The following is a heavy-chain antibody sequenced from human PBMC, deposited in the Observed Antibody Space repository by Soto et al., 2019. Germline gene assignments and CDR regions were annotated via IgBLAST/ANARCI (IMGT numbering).Heavy chain of an antibody. CDR1: GYTLTSYA. J-gene: IGHJ4*02. CDR3: ARGPGGPDGPGDY. D-gene: IGHD2-15*01. CDR2: INAGNGNT. V-gene: IGHV1-3*01. Sequence: QVQLVQSGAEVKKAGASVKVSCKASGYTLTSYAMHWVRQAPGQRLEWMGWINAGNGNTKYSQKFQGRVTITRDTSASTAYMELSSLRSEDTAVYYCARGPGGPDGPGDYWGQGTVVTVSS.